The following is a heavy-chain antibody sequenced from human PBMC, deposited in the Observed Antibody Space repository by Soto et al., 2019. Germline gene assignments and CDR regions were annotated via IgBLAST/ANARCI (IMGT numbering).Heavy chain of an antibody. V-gene: IGHV3-23*01. CDR3: AKDRPPSDVLLWFVGRFDP. CDR2: ISGSGGST. D-gene: IGHD3-10*01. CDR1: GFTFSSYA. J-gene: IGHJ5*02. Sequence: EVQLLESGGGLVQPGGSLRLSCAASGFTFSSYAMSWVRQAPGKGLEWVSAISGSGGSTYYADSVKGRFTISRDNSKNTLYLQMNSLRAEDTAVYYCAKDRPPSDVLLWFVGRFDPWGQGTLVTVSS.